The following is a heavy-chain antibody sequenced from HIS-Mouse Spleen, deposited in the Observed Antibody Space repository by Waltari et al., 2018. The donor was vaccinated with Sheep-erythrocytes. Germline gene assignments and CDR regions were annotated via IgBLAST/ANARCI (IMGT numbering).Heavy chain of an antibody. CDR1: GYSFTSYW. CDR2: IYPGDSDT. Sequence: EVQLVQSGAEVKKPGESLKISCKGSGYSFTSYWIGWVRQMPGKGLEWMGFIYPGDSDTRDRPSFQGQVTISADQSISTAYLQWSSLKASDTAMYYCARRTYYDFWSGYYTDAFDIWGQGTMVTVSS. V-gene: IGHV5-51*03. CDR3: ARRTYYDFWSGYYTDAFDI. J-gene: IGHJ3*02. D-gene: IGHD3-3*01.